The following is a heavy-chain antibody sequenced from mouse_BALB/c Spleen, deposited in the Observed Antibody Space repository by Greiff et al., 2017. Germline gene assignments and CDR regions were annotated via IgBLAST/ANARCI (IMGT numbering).Heavy chain of an antibody. CDR2: ISSGSSTI. J-gene: IGHJ1*01. D-gene: IGHD4-1*01. CDR3: ARQETGSRYFDV. Sequence: DVMLVESGGGLVQPGGSRKLSCAASGFTFSSFGMHWVRQAPEKGLEWVAYISSGSSTIYYADTVKGRFTISRDNPKNTLFLQMTSLRSEDTAMYYCARQETGSRYFDVWGAGTTVTVSS. CDR1: GFTFSSFG. V-gene: IGHV5-17*02.